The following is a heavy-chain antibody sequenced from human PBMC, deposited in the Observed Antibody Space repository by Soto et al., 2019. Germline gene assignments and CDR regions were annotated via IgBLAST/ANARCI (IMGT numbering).Heavy chain of an antibody. D-gene: IGHD6-6*01. CDR1: GFTFSSYA. J-gene: IGHJ1*01. Sequence: GGSLRLSCAASGFTFSSYAMSWVRQAPGKGLEWVSAISGSGGSTYYAASVKGRFTISRDNSKNTLYLQMNSLRAEDTAVYYWAKDRGSIAARPEYFQHWGQGTLVTVSS. V-gene: IGHV3-23*01. CDR2: ISGSGGST. CDR3: AKDRGSIAARPEYFQH.